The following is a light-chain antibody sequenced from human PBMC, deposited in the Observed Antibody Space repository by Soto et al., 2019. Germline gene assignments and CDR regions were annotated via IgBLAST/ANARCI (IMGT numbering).Light chain of an antibody. V-gene: IGKV1-5*01. CDR2: DVS. J-gene: IGKJ2*01. CDR3: QQYKDYVYT. CDR1: QTVERW. Sequence: DIRMTQSPSTLSASVGDRVIITCRASQTVERWIAWYQQKPGKAPKLLISDVSTLERGVPSRFSGSGSATEVTLTISGLQPDDFATYYCQQYKDYVYTFGQGTKVESK.